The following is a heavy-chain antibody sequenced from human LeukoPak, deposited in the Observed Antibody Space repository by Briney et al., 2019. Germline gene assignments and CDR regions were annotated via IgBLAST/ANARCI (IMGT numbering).Heavy chain of an antibody. D-gene: IGHD6-19*01. Sequence: GGSLRLSCAASGFTFSSYEMNWVRQAPGKGLEWVSYISSSGSTIYYADSVKGRFTISRDNAKNSLYLQMNSLRAEDTAVYYCARRLSGWYSPVDYWGQGTLVTVSS. J-gene: IGHJ4*02. V-gene: IGHV3-48*03. CDR2: ISSSGSTI. CDR1: GFTFSSYE. CDR3: ARRLSGWYSPVDY.